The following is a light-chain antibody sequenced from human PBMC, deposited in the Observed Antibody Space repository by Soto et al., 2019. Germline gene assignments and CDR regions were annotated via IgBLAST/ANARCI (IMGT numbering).Light chain of an antibody. Sequence: DIQMTQSPSTLSASVGDRVTTTCRASHSISTWLAWYQQKAGKAPKLLIYKASSLESGVPSRFSGSGSGTEFTLTISSLQPDDFATYYCQHYNSYPWTFGQGTKVDIK. CDR3: QHYNSYPWT. V-gene: IGKV1-5*03. CDR1: HSISTW. CDR2: KAS. J-gene: IGKJ1*01.